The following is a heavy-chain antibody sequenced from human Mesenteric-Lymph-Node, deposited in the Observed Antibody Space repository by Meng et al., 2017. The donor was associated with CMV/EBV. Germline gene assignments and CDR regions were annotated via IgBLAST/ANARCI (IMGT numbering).Heavy chain of an antibody. CDR3: ARPFPSWQSPRLDPFGA. J-gene: IGHJ5*02. D-gene: IGHD6-19*01. Sequence: QLHLRESGPGQVTPSETLSLTCTVSGDSISSFYYWGWIRQPPGRGLEWIGSVHYTGSTYYSPSLKSRVTVSVDTSKNQFSLRLTSVTAADTAVYYCARPFPSWQSPRLDPFGAWGQGTLVTVSS. V-gene: IGHV4-39*01. CDR2: VHYTGST. CDR1: GDSISSFYY.